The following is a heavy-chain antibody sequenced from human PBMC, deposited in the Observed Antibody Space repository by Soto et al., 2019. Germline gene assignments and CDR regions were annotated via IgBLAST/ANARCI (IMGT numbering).Heavy chain of an antibody. CDR2: IYHSGST. J-gene: IGHJ6*02. CDR1: SGSISSSNW. Sequence: SETLSLTCAVSSGSISSSNWWSWVRQPPGKGLEWIGEIYHSGSTNYNPSLKSRVTISVDKSKNQFSPKLSSVTAADTAVYYCARGAGRIFFYYYGMDVWGPRTPFTVSS. CDR3: ARGAGRIFFYYYGMDV. V-gene: IGHV4-4*02. D-gene: IGHD3-9*01.